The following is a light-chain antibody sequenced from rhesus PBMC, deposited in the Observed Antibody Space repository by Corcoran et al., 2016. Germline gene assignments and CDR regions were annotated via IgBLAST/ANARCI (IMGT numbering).Light chain of an antibody. Sequence: AIQMTQSPSSLSASVGDTVTITCRASQSIGSNLAWYQPNPGKVPKLHIYAASTLQSEVPSRFSGSGSGTVFTLSSSSLQPEDVATYYCQTCDSAPFTFGSGTNRDIK. CDR3: QTCDSAPFT. CDR1: QSIGSN. CDR2: AAS. J-gene: IGKJ3*01. V-gene: IGKV1-59*02.